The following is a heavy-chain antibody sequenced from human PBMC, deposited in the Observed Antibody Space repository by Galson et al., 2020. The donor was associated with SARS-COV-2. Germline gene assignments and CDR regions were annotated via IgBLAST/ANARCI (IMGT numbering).Heavy chain of an antibody. D-gene: IGHD6-19*01. CDR1: GFTFTSFW. CDR3: ATGSGRVRGSLDLEY. Sequence: GGSLRLSCAASGFTFTSFWMTWVRQAPGKGLEWVATIKQDGSEKYSVDSVKGRFTISRDNAKNSLYLQVNSLRAEDTAVYYCATGSGRVRGSLDLEYWGQGTLVTVSS. J-gene: IGHJ4*02. V-gene: IGHV3-7*01. CDR2: IKQDGSEK.